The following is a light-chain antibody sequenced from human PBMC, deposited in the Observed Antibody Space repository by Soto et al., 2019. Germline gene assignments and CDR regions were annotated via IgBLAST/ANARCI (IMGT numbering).Light chain of an antibody. CDR3: SSYTSSSTVV. CDR2: EVS. J-gene: IGLJ2*01. V-gene: IGLV2-14*01. Sequence: QSALTQPASVSGSPGQSITISCTGTSSDVGGYNYVSWYQQHPGKAPKLMISEVSNRPSGVSNRFSGSKSGNTASLTISVLQAEDEADYYCSSYTSSSTVVFGGGTKLTVL. CDR1: SSDVGGYNY.